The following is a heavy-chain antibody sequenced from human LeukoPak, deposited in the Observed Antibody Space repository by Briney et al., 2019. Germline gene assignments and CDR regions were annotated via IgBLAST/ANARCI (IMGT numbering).Heavy chain of an antibody. Sequence: SETLSLTCTVSGGSISDYYWSWIRQPAGKGLEWIGRIYTTGSTDYNPSLKSRVTMSVDTSKNQFSLKLSSLRSEDTAVYYCARDRNRVGATGWFDPWGQGTLVTVSS. CDR3: ARDRNRVGATGWFDP. CDR1: GGSISDYY. J-gene: IGHJ5*02. CDR2: IYTTGST. D-gene: IGHD1-26*01. V-gene: IGHV4-4*07.